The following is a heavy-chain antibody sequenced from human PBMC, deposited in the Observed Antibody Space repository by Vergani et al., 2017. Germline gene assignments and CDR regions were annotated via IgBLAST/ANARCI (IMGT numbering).Heavy chain of an antibody. J-gene: IGHJ3*02. CDR2: IYHSGST. D-gene: IGHD3-10*01. CDR3: ASGRGYDNDAFDI. Sequence: QVQLQESGPGLVKPSETLSLTCAVSGYSISSGYNWGWIRQPPGKGLEWIGSIYHSGSTYYNPSLKSRVTISVDTSKNQFSLKLSSVTAADTAVYYCASGRGYDNDAFDIWGQGTMVTVSS. V-gene: IGHV4-38-2*01. CDR1: GYSISSGYN.